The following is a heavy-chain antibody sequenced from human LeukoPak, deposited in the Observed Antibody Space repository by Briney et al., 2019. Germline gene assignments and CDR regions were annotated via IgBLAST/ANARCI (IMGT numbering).Heavy chain of an antibody. CDR2: INHSGST. CDR3: ALWGGGNSVDAFDI. CDR1: GGSFSGYY. V-gene: IGHV4-34*01. D-gene: IGHD4-23*01. J-gene: IGHJ3*02. Sequence: PSETLSLTCAVYGGSFSGYYWSWIRQPPGKGLEWIGEINHSGSTNYNPSLKSRVTISVDTSKNQFSLKLSSVTAADTAVYYCALWGGGNSVDAFDIWGQGTMVTVSS.